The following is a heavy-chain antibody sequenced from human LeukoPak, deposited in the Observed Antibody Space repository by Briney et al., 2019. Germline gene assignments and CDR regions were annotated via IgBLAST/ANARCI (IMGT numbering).Heavy chain of an antibody. J-gene: IGHJ3*01. CDR3: ARSPRVYDSSGHLHDAFDL. CDR1: GITFSSYW. V-gene: IGHV3-74*03. Sequence: GVSLRLSCAASGITFSSYWMHWVRQVPGKGLEWLSYIKSDGTNTAYADPVKGRFTVSRDNAKNTLYLEMNSLGGEDTAVYYCARSPRVYDSSGHLHDAFDLWGQGTMVTVSS. CDR2: IKSDGTNT. D-gene: IGHD3-22*01.